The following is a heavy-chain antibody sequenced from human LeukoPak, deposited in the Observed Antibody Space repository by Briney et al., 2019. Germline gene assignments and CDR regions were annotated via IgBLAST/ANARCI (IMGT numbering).Heavy chain of an antibody. CDR3: ASTLRGYITTGFNR. J-gene: IGHJ3*01. Sequence: PSETLSLTCTVSGGSISSYYWSWIRQPPGKGLEWIGYIYYRGSTNYNPSLKSRVIISVDTSKNQFSLKLSSVTAADTAVYYCASTLRGYITTGFNRWGQGTMVTVSS. CDR2: IYYRGST. CDR1: GGSISSYY. V-gene: IGHV4-59*01. D-gene: IGHD3-16*01.